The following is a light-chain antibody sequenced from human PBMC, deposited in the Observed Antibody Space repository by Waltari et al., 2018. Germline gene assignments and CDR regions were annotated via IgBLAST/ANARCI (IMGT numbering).Light chain of an antibody. V-gene: IGLV1-47*01. CDR2: RDD. CDR1: NSNIGRNS. CDR3: AAWDDSLSVSYD. J-gene: IGLJ1*01. Sequence: QSVLTQPPSVSGTPGQTVTISCFGTNSNIGRNSVFWHQQLPGTAPKLLIYRDDRRHSGVPDRFSGTKDGPSASLAVRGLRAEDEADYYCAAWDDSLSVSYDFGSGTKVTV.